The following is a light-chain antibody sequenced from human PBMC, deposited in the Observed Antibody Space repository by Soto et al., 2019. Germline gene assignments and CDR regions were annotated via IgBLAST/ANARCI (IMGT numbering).Light chain of an antibody. J-gene: IGLJ2*01. V-gene: IGLV2-14*01. CDR1: GSDVGGYKY. CDR3: SSYTSSSNSVI. Sequence: QSVLTQPRSVSGSPGQSVTISCTGTGSDVGGYKYVSWYQQHPDKVPKLMIYEVTNRLSGVSPRFSGSKSGNTASLTISGLQAEDEADYYCSSYTSSSNSVIFGGGTKVTVL. CDR2: EVT.